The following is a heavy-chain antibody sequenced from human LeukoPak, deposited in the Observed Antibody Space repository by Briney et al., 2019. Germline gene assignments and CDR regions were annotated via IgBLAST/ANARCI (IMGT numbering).Heavy chain of an antibody. CDR3: ARNPTRFGELYQFGAH. CDR1: GYSFTNYG. J-gene: IGHJ4*02. V-gene: IGHV1-18*01. Sequence: ASVKVSCKASGYSFTNYGITWVRQAPGQGLEWTGWISPYNDNSNYAQKFQGRVTMTTDTSTSTAYMELRSLRSDDTAVYYCARNPTRFGELYQFGAHWGQGTLVTVSS. CDR2: ISPYNDNS. D-gene: IGHD3-10*01.